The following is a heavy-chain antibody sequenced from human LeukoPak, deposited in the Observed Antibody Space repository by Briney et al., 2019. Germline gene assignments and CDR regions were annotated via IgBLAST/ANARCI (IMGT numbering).Heavy chain of an antibody. Sequence: GGSLRLSCAASGFTFNNYAMTWVRQAPGKGLEWVSAISGSGGTTLYADSVKGRFTISRDNSKNTLHVQMNSLRAEDTAVYYCAKHMGSSSGYYFPDWGQGTLVTVSS. V-gene: IGHV3-23*01. J-gene: IGHJ4*02. CDR2: ISGSGGTT. CDR3: AKHMGSSSGYYFPD. CDR1: GFTFNNYA. D-gene: IGHD3-22*01.